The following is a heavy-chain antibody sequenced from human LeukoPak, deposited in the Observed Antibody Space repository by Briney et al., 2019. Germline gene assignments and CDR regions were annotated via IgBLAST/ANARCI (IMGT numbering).Heavy chain of an antibody. V-gene: IGHV3-23*01. CDR2: ISGSRGST. Sequence: GGSLRLSCAASEFTFSSYAMSWVRQAPGKGLEWVSAISGSRGSTYYADSVKGRFTISRDNSKDTLYLQMNSLRAEHTAVYYCATADRLERRYYYGMDVCGQGTTVTVSS. CDR1: EFTFSSYA. J-gene: IGHJ6*02. D-gene: IGHD1-1*01. CDR3: ATADRLERRYYYGMDV.